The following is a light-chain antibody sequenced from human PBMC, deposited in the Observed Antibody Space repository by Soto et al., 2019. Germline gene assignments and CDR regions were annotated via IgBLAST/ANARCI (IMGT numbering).Light chain of an antibody. CDR2: DVS. CDR3: SSYTSSSALVV. CDR1: SSDVGGYNY. Sequence: QSALTQPASVSGSPGQSITISCTGTSSDVGGYNYVSWYQQHPDKAPKLMIYDVSNRPSGVSNRFSGSKSGNAASLTISGIQAEDEADYYGSSYTSSSALVVFGGGTKLTVL. V-gene: IGLV2-14*03. J-gene: IGLJ2*01.